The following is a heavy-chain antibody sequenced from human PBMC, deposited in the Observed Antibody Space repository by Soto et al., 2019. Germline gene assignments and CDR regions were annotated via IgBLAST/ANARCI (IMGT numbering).Heavy chain of an antibody. CDR3: ARVAAYYYDSTYYFDY. Sequence: QVQLVQSGAEVKKPGSSVKVSCKASGGTFSSYAISWVRQAPGQGLEWMGGIIPIFGTANYAQKFQGRVTITADESTSTDYMELSSLRYEDTAVYYCARVAAYYYDSTYYFDYWGQGTLVTVSS. CDR2: IIPIFGTA. J-gene: IGHJ4*02. V-gene: IGHV1-69*01. CDR1: GGTFSSYA. D-gene: IGHD3-22*01.